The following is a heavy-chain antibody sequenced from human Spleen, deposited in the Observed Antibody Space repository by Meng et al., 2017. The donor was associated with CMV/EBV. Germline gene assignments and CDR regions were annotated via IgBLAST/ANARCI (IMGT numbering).Heavy chain of an antibody. D-gene: IGHD2-15*01. CDR2: ISSSGSTI. CDR1: GFTFHDFG. Sequence: GSLRLSCAASGFTFHDFGMSWVRQAPGRGLEWVSYISSSGSTIYHADSVKGRFTISRDNSKNTLYLQMNTLRAEDTVVYYCAKAVVSVYYYYGMDVWGHGTTVTVSS. CDR3: AKAVVSVYYYYGMDV. V-gene: IGHV3-23*01. J-gene: IGHJ6*02.